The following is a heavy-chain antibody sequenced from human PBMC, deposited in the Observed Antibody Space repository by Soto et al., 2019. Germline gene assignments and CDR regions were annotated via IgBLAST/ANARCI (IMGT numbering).Heavy chain of an antibody. CDR2: ISIYNGNT. J-gene: IGHJ6*02. CDR3: ARDGMDV. V-gene: IGHV1-18*04. CDR1: GYTFTSDG. Sequence: ASVKVSCKASGYTFTSDGINWVRQAPGQGLEWLGWISIYNGNTKYAQKLQARVTMTADTPTNTAYMELRSLTSDDTAVYYCARDGMDVWGQGTTVTVSS.